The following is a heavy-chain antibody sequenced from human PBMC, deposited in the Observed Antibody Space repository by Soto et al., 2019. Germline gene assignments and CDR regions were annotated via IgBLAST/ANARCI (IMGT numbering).Heavy chain of an antibody. CDR1: GFTVSSNY. V-gene: IGHV3-53*02. CDR2: IYSGGST. Sequence: EVQLVETGGGLIQPGGSLRLSCAASGFTVSSNYMSWVRQAPGKGLEWVSVIYSGGSTYYADSVKGRFTISRDNSKNTLYLQMNSLRPEDTAVYYCARQISIAAANWFNPWGQGTLVTVSS. D-gene: IGHD6-13*01. J-gene: IGHJ5*02. CDR3: ARQISIAAANWFNP.